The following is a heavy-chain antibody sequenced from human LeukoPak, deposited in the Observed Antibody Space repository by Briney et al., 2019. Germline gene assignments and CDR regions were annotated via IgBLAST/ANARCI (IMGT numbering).Heavy chain of an antibody. CDR1: GLTFYNYS. CDR3: AKRAPRCGGDCYHFDY. CDR2: ISGSGATT. D-gene: IGHD2-21*02. Sequence: GGSLRLSCAASGLTFYNYSMNWVRQAPGRGLEWVSVISGSGATTYYADSLKSRFTISTNNTKNTVHLQKNSRRAEDTAVYYCAKRAPRCGGDCYHFDYWGRGTLVTVSS. V-gene: IGHV3-23*01. J-gene: IGHJ4*02.